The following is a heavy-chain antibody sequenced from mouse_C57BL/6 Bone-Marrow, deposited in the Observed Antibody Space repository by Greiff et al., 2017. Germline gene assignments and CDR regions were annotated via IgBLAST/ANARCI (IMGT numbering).Heavy chain of an antibody. Sequence: QVQLQQPGAELVKPGASVKLSCKASGYTFTSYCMQWVKQRPGQGLEWIGEIDPSDSYTNYNQKFEGKATLTVDTSSSTAYMQISSLTSEDSAVYYCARWVPYYYGSIVWGTGTTVTVSS. CDR1: GYTFTSYC. D-gene: IGHD1-1*01. J-gene: IGHJ1*03. V-gene: IGHV1-50*01. CDR3: ARWVPYYYGSIV. CDR2: IDPSDSYT.